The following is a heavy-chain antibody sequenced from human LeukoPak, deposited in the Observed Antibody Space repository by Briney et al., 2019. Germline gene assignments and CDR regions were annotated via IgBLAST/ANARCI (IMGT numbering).Heavy chain of an antibody. CDR2: ISWNSGRI. J-gene: IGHJ4*02. Sequence: GGSLRLSCESSGYTFDHYAMHWVRQVPGKGLEWVSGISWNSGRIAYADSVKGRFTISRDNAKNSLYLQMNSLRADDTALYYCAKDIGPSVTSGFDYWGQGTLVTVSS. CDR1: GYTFDHYA. V-gene: IGHV3-9*01. D-gene: IGHD4-17*01. CDR3: AKDIGPSVTSGFDY.